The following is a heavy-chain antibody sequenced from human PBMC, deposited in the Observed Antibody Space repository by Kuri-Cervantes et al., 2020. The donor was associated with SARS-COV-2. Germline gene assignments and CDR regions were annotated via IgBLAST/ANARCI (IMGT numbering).Heavy chain of an antibody. J-gene: IGHJ4*01. V-gene: IGHV3-23*01. Sequence: GESLKISCAASGFTFSNYAVTWVRQAPGKGLEWVSTISGSDDVTHLADSVKGRFTVSRDNSRNTLYLEMSSLRVEDTAVYYCAKRDAYSQGSYFDYWGHGTLVTVSS. CDR2: ISGSDDVT. CDR1: GFTFSNYA. D-gene: IGHD5-24*01. CDR3: AKRDAYSQGSYFDY.